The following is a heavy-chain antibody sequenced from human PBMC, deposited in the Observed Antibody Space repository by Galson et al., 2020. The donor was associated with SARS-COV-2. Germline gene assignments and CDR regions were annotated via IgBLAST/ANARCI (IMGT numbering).Heavy chain of an antibody. CDR3: AHRPDTAMVKDYWYFDL. Sequence: SGPTLVKPTQTLTLTCTFSGFSLSTSGVGVGWIRQPPGKALEWLALIYWNDDKRYSPSLKSRLTITKDTSKNQVVLTMTNMDPVDTATYYCAHRPDTAMVKDYWYFDLWGRGTLVTVSS. D-gene: IGHD5-18*01. CDR1: GFSLSTSGVG. V-gene: IGHV2-5*01. CDR2: IYWNDDK. J-gene: IGHJ2*01.